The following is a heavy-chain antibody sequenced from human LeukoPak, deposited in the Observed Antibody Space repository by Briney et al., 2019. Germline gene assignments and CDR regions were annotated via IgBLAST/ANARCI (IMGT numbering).Heavy chain of an antibody. V-gene: IGHV3-48*03. J-gene: IGHJ4*02. CDR3: ARLAVAGQFDY. D-gene: IGHD6-19*01. Sequence: PGGSLRLSRAASGFTFSSYEMNWVRQAPGKGLEWVSYISSSGSTIYYADSVKGRFTISRDNAKNSLYLQMNSLRAEDTAVYYCARLAVAGQFDYWGQGTLVTVSS. CDR2: ISSSGSTI. CDR1: GFTFSSYE.